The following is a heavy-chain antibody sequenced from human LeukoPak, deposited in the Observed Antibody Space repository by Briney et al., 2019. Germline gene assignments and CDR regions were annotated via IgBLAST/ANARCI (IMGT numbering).Heavy chain of an antibody. CDR3: ARLPAYCSSTSCYYDY. V-gene: IGHV3-48*04. J-gene: IGHJ4*02. CDR2: ISSASGSI. Sequence: PGGSLRLSCAASGFTFSSYSMNWVCQAPGKGLEWVSYISSASGSIYYADSVKGRFTISRDNAKNSLFLQMNSLRAEDTAVYYCARLPAYCSSTSCYYDYWGQGTLVTVSS. CDR1: GFTFSSYS. D-gene: IGHD2-2*01.